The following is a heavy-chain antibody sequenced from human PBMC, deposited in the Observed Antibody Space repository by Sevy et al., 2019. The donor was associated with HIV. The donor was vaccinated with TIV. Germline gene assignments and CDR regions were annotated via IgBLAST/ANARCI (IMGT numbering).Heavy chain of an antibody. CDR3: ASHIAVDTHYAFDI. J-gene: IGHJ3*02. D-gene: IGHD6-19*01. CDR1: GFTFSSYS. Sequence: GGSLRLSCAASGFTFSSYSMNWVHQAPGKGLEWVTSISSSSSYIYYADSVKGRFTISRDNAKNSLYLQMNSLRAEDTAVYYCASHIAVDTHYAFDIWGQGTMVTVSS. CDR2: ISSSSSYI. V-gene: IGHV3-21*01.